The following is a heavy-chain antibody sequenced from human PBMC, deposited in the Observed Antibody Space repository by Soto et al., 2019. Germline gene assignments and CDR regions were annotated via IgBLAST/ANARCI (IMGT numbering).Heavy chain of an antibody. D-gene: IGHD3-10*01. V-gene: IGHV1-2*04. CDR2: INPNSGGT. CDR1: GYTFTGYF. CDR3: ARDARGDEAPMDY. Sequence: QGQLVQSGAEVKKPGASVKVSCKASGYTFTGYFMHWVRQAPGQGLEWMGWINPNSGGTNYAQKFQGCVTMTRDTSISTAYMELSRLRSDDTAVYYCARDARGDEAPMDYWGQGTLVTVSS. J-gene: IGHJ4*02.